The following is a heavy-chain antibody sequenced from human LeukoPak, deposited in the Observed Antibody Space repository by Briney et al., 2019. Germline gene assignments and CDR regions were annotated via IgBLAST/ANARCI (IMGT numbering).Heavy chain of an antibody. CDR1: GFTFSSYA. CDR2: ISYDGSNK. D-gene: IGHD3-10*01. CDR3: ARESSGLMVRGAYFDY. V-gene: IGHV3-30-3*01. J-gene: IGHJ4*02. Sequence: PGRSLRLSCAASGFTFSSYAMHWVRQAPGKGLKWVAVISYDGSNKYYADSVKGRFTISRDNSKNTLYLQMNSLRAEDTAVYYCARESSGLMVRGAYFDYWGQGTLVTVSS.